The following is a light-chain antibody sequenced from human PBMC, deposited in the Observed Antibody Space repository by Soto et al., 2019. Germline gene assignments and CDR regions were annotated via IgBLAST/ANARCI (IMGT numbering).Light chain of an antibody. CDR3: QQYDNFPVS. Sequence: DIQMTQSPSSLSASVGDRVTITCQASQDINHYLNWYQQRPGKAPKSLIYDGSNLETGVPSRFSGSGAGTVFSLTIDNLQPEDVATYYCQQYDNFPVSFGGGTKLGIK. J-gene: IGKJ4*01. CDR1: QDINHY. CDR2: DGS. V-gene: IGKV1-33*01.